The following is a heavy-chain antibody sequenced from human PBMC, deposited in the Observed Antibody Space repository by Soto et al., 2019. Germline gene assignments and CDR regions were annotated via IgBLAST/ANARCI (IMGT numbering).Heavy chain of an antibody. CDR1: GFTFSSYA. CDR3: ARDGSGYSSSWSIYYYYGMDV. CDR2: ISYDGSNK. V-gene: IGHV3-30-3*01. J-gene: IGHJ6*02. D-gene: IGHD6-13*01. Sequence: GGSLRLSCAASGFTFSSYAMSWVRQAPGKGLEWVAVISYDGSNKYYADSVKGRFTISRDNSKNTLYLQMNSLRAEDTAVYYCARDGSGYSSSWSIYYYYGMDVWGQGTTVTVSS.